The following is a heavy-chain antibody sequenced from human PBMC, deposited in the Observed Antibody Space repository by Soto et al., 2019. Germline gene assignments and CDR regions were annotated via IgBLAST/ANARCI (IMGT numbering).Heavy chain of an antibody. CDR1: GYTFTGYY. CDR2: INPNSGGT. Sequence: ASVKVSCKASGYTFTGYYMRWVRQAPGQGLEWMGWINPNSGGTNYAQKFQGWVTMTRDTSISTAYMELSRLRSDDTAVYYCARQAHPGAAEYNWFDPWGQGTLVTVSS. V-gene: IGHV1-2*04. CDR3: ARQAHPGAAEYNWFDP. J-gene: IGHJ5*02. D-gene: IGHD6-13*01.